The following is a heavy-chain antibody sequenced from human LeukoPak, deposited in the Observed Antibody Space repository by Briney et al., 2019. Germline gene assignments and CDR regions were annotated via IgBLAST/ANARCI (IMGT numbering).Heavy chain of an antibody. V-gene: IGHV4-34*01. CDR3: ARGRGYDFWSSYYTGRNWFDP. D-gene: IGHD3-3*01. Sequence: PSETLSLTCAVYGGSFSGYYWSWIRQPPGKGLEWIGEINHSGSTNYNPSLKSRVTISVDTSKNQFSLKLSSVTAADTAVYYCARGRGYDFWSSYYTGRNWFDPWGQGTLVTVSS. CDR1: GGSFSGYY. J-gene: IGHJ5*02. CDR2: INHSGST.